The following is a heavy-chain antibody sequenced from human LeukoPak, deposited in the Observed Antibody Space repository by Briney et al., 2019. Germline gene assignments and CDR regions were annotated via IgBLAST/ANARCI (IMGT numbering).Heavy chain of an antibody. J-gene: IGHJ6*04. D-gene: IGHD2-15*01. CDR3: ARGLYCSGINCYNGMDV. CDR1: GFTFSSYY. V-gene: IGHV3-74*01. Sequence: PGGSLRLSCAASGFTFSSYYIHWVRQAPGKGLEWVSRINGDRSSTRYADSVKGRFTISRDNAKNTVYLQMNSLRVEDTAVYSCARGLYCSGINCYNGMDVWGKGTTVTVSS. CDR2: INGDRSST.